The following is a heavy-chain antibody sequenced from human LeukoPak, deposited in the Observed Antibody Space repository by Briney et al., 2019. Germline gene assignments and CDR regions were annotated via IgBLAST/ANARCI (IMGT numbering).Heavy chain of an antibody. CDR1: GSSFTSYW. CDR2: IYPGDSDT. V-gene: IGHV5-51*01. J-gene: IGHJ4*02. Sequence: HGEPLQTSCKGSGSSFTSYWIGWVRQMPGKGLEWMGIIYPGDSDTRYSPSFQGQVTISADKSISTAYLQWSSLKASDTAMYYCATYGDYVTVDWGQGTLVTVSS. CDR3: ATYGDYVTVD. D-gene: IGHD4-17*01.